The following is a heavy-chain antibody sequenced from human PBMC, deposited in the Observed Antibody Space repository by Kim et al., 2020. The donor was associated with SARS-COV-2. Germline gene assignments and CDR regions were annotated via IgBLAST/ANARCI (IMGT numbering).Heavy chain of an antibody. CDR3: AREVLGYCSSTSCYNHHYYYYMDV. V-gene: IGHV1-2*02. CDR2: INPNSGGT. D-gene: IGHD2-2*02. J-gene: IGHJ6*03. CDR1: GYTFTGYY. Sequence: ASVKVSCKASGYTFTGYYMHWVRQAPGQGLEWMGWINPNSGGTNYAQKFQGRVTMTRDTSISTAYMELSRLRSDDTAVYYCAREVLGYCSSTSCYNHHYYYYMDVWGKGTTVTVSS.